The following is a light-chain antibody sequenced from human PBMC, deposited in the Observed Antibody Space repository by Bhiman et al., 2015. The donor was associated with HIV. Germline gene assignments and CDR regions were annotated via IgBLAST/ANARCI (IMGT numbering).Light chain of an antibody. Sequence: QSLLTQPPSVSASPGQKVTISCSGTSSNIGNNYVSWYQQFPGTAPKLLIYENNKRPSGIPDRFSASKSGTSATLGITGLQTGDEADYYCATWDSSLSAEVFGGGTKLTVL. CDR1: SSNIGNNY. CDR3: ATWDSSLSAEV. V-gene: IGLV1-51*02. CDR2: ENN. J-gene: IGLJ2*01.